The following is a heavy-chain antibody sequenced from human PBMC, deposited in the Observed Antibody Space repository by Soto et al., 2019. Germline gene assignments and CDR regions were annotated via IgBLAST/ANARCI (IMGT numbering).Heavy chain of an antibody. CDR3: TTARLWFGEGDYYYYMDV. CDR1: GFTFSNAW. Sequence: GESLKISCAASGFTFSNAWMSWVRQAPGKGLEWVGRIKSKTDGGTTDYAAPVKGRFTISRDDSKNTLYLQMNSLKTEDTAVYYCTTARLWFGEGDYYYYMDVWGKGTTVTVSS. J-gene: IGHJ6*03. V-gene: IGHV3-15*01. CDR2: IKSKTDGGTT. D-gene: IGHD3-10*01.